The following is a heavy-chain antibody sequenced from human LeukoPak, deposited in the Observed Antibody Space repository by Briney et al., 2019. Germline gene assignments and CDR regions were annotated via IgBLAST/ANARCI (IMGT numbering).Heavy chain of an antibody. D-gene: IGHD3-22*01. CDR2: ISGSGGST. CDR1: GFTFTFYS. Sequence: GGSLRLSCAASGFTFTFYSMSWVRQAPGKGLEWVSAISGSGGSTYYADSVKGRFTISRDNSKNTLYLQMNSLRAEDTAVYYCAKSPWVGSSGYYDYWGQGTLVTVSS. V-gene: IGHV3-23*01. CDR3: AKSPWVGSSGYYDY. J-gene: IGHJ4*02.